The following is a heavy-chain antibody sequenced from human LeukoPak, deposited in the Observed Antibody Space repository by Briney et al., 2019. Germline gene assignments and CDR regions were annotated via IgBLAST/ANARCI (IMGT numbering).Heavy chain of an antibody. CDR2: MNPKSGNT. D-gene: IGHD6-19*01. Sequence: ASVKVSCKASGYTFTSYDINWVRQATGQGLEWMGWMNPKSGNTGSAQRFQGRVTMTRNTSINTAYMELSSLRSEDTAVYYCARAPRIAVAGTWFDPWGQGTLVTVSS. J-gene: IGHJ5*02. CDR3: ARAPRIAVAGTWFDP. V-gene: IGHV1-8*01. CDR1: GYTFTSYD.